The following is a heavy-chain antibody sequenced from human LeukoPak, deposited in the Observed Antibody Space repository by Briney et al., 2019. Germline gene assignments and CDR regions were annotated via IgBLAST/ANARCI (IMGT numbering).Heavy chain of an antibody. CDR2: FYHSEHT. V-gene: IGHV4-61*05. CDR3: TRDGSSRSLAT. J-gene: IGHJ5*02. Sequence: PSETLSLTCTVSGGSISSSSYYWGWVRQPPGKGLEWLGCFYHSEHTSYSPSLKSRVTISVDTSKKQFSLRLTSVTTADTAIYYCTRDGSSRSLATWGQGTLVTVSS. CDR1: GGSISSSSYY. D-gene: IGHD5-24*01.